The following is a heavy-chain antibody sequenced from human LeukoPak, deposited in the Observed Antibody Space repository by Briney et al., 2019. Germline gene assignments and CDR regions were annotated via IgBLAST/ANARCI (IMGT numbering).Heavy chain of an antibody. J-gene: IGHJ5*01. CDR3: ARAQPPYHGRLDS. CDR1: GFTFSSYD. CDR2: IGIAGDT. Sequence: PGGSLRLSCAASGFTFSSYDMHWVRQATGKGLEWVSGIGIAGDTHYPDSVRGRFTIFRENAKNSLYLQMNSLRAEDTAVYYCARAQPPYHGRLDSWGQGILVTVSP. V-gene: IGHV3-13*01. D-gene: IGHD3-16*01.